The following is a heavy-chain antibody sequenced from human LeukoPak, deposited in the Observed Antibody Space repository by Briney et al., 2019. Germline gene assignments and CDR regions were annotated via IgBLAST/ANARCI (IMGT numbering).Heavy chain of an antibody. V-gene: IGHV5-51*01. CDR1: RYSFTSYW. Sequence: GESLKISCKGSRYSFTSYWIGWVRQMPGKGLEWMGIIYPGDSDTRYSPSFQGQVTISADKSISTAYLQWSSLKASDTAMYYCARHIPYYDILTGPTDWGQGTLVTVSS. J-gene: IGHJ4*02. CDR3: ARHIPYYDILTGPTD. D-gene: IGHD3-9*01. CDR2: IYPGDSDT.